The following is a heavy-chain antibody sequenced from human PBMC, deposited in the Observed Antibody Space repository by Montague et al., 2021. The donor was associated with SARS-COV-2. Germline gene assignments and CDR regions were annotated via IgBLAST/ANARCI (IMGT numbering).Heavy chain of an antibody. CDR1: GGSIICGSYY. CDR2: IYTSGST. J-gene: IGHJ6*02. Sequence: TLSLTCTVSGGSIICGSYYWSWIRQPAGTFLEWIGRIYTSGSTNYTSALKSRVTISVDTSKNRFSLKLSSVTAADTAVYYCARASITIFGVADYGMDVWGQGTTVTVSS. V-gene: IGHV4-61*02. D-gene: IGHD3-3*01. CDR3: ARASITIFGVADYGMDV.